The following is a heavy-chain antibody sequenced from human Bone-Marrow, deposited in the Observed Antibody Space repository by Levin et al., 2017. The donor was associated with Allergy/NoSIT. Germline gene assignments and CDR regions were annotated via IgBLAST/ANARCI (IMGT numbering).Heavy chain of an antibody. V-gene: IGHV3-21*06. CDR3: AREGDILTGHYDVFDI. CDR1: ELTFKTYT. Sequence: GESLKISCVASELTFKTYTMAWVRQVPGKGLEWVSSITGADGNIHYADSVKGRFTISRDNAKNSLYLQMNSLRVEDTALYYCAREGDILTGHYDVFDIWGQGTMVTVSS. D-gene: IGHD3-9*01. J-gene: IGHJ3*02. CDR2: ITGADGNI.